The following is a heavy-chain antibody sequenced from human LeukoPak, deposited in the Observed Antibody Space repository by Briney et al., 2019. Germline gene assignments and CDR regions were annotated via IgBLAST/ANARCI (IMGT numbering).Heavy chain of an antibody. Sequence: GGSLRLSCAASGFTFSSYSMNWVRQAPGKGLEWVSSISSSSSYIYYADSVKGRFTISRDNAKNSLYLQMNSLRAEDTAVYYCARGVYTAMVFDYWGQGTLVTVSS. D-gene: IGHD5-18*01. CDR2: ISSSSSYI. J-gene: IGHJ4*02. V-gene: IGHV3-21*01. CDR3: ARGVYTAMVFDY. CDR1: GFTFSSYS.